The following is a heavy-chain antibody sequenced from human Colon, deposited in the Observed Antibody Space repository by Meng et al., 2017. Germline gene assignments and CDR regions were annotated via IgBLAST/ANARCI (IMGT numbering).Heavy chain of an antibody. V-gene: IGHV4-31*03. D-gene: IGHD1-1*01. CDR2: INHSGST. Sequence: QVQLHESGPGLVKPSQNLSLTCTVSGGSLSRDTYYWTWIRQDPGKGLEWIGIINHSGSTYYNPSLKSRVTMSLDTSKQQFSLKLISVTAADTAVYFCARGLNEGGLAHNWFDPWGQGTLVTVSS. J-gene: IGHJ5*02. CDR1: GGSLSRDTYY. CDR3: ARGLNEGGLAHNWFDP.